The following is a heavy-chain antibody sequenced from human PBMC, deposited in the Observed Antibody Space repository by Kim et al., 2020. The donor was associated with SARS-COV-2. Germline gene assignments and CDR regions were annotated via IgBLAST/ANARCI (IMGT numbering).Heavy chain of an antibody. CDR1: GFTFSSYW. V-gene: IGHV3-74*01. CDR3: ARDVSGADDY. D-gene: IGHD3-10*01. J-gene: IGHJ4*02. Sequence: GGSLRLSCATSGFTFSSYWMHWVRQAPGKGLVWVSRTNEDGSVTNYADSVKGRFIISRDNAENTLYLQMNSLTADDTAMYFCARDVSGADDYWGQGTLVTLSA. CDR2: TNEDGSVT.